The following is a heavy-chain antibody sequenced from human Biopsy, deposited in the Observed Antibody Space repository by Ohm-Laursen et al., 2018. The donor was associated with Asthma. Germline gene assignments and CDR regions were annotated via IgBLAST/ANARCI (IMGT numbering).Heavy chain of an antibody. V-gene: IGHV3-9*01. Sequence: SLRLSCAASGFTFSDYYMSWIRQAPGKGLEWVSGISWNSGTNGYADSVKGRFTISKDNAKNSLYLQMNSLGPEDTAVYYCARDMGAGPNQPPSGSGSSHLYGMDVWGQGTTVTVSS. J-gene: IGHJ6*02. CDR2: ISWNSGTN. D-gene: IGHD3-10*01. CDR1: GFTFSDYY. CDR3: ARDMGAGPNQPPSGSGSSHLYGMDV.